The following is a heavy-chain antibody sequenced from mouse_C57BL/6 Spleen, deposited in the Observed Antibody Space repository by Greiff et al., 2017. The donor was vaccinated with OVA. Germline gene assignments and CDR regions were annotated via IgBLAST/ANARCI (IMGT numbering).Heavy chain of an antibody. CDR2: IRSKSNNYAT. CDR1: GFSFNTYA. V-gene: IGHV10-1*01. CDR3: VRDPYYFDY. J-gene: IGHJ2*01. Sequence: EVKLEESGGGLVQPKGSLKLSCAASGFSFNTYAMNWVRQAPGKGLEWVARIRSKSNNYATYYADSVKDRFTISRDDSESMLYLQMNNLKTEDTAMYYCVRDPYYFDYWGQGTTLTVSS.